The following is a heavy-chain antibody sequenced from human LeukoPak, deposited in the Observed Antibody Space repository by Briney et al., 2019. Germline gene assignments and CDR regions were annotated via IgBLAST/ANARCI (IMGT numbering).Heavy chain of an antibody. CDR1: RFTFSSFA. D-gene: IGHD3-10*01. CDR3: AKGHSLYGSGSFMDV. J-gene: IGHJ6*03. V-gene: IGHV3-23*01. Sequence: PGGSLRLFCAASRFTFSSFAMSWVRQVQGKGLEWVSAISGSGGSTYYADSVKGRFTISRDNSKNTLYLQMNSLRVEDTAVYYCAKGHSLYGSGSFMDVWGTGTTFTLS. CDR2: ISGSGGST.